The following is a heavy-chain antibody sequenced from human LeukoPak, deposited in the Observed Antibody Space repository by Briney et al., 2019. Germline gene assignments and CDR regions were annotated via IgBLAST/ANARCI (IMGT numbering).Heavy chain of an antibody. CDR2: IYYSGST. D-gene: IGHD1-26*01. J-gene: IGHJ6*02. V-gene: IGHV4-59*01. CDR3: ARRRVVGANYYYYGMDV. CDR1: GGSISSYY. Sequence: PSETLSLTCTVSGGSISSYYWSWIRQPPGKGLEWIGYIYYSGSTNYNPSLKSRVTISVDTSKNQFSLKLSSVTAADTAVYYCARRRVVGANYYYYGMDVWGQGTTVTVSS.